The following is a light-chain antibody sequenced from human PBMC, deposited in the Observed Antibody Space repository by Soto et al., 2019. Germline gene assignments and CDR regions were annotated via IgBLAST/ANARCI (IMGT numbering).Light chain of an antibody. CDR1: SGHSRYA. CDR3: QTWGTGVV. Sequence: QSVLTQSPSTSASLGASVKITCTLSSGHSRYAIAWHQQQPGKGPRFLMKLKSDGSHTKGDGIPDCFSGSSSGAERYLTISSLQSDDEADYYCQTWGTGVVFGGGTKVTVL. V-gene: IGLV4-69*01. CDR2: LKSDGSH. J-gene: IGLJ2*01.